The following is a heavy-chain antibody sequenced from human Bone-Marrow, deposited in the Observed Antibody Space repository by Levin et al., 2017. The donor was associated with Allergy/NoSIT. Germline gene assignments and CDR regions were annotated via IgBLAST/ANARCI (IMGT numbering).Heavy chain of an antibody. CDR1: EDTFNTYA. CDR2: IVPIFHIT. D-gene: IGHD2-15*01. J-gene: IGHJ6*02. V-gene: IGHV1-69*10. CDR3: AKDPSYCSGGSCYLIQDSSYYGMDV. Sequence: SVKVSCKTSEDTFNTYAFTWVRQAPGQGLEWMGGIVPIFHITDYAQKFRDRVTITADKSSSTVYMELSSLRSDDSAVYYCAKDPSYCSGGSCYLIQDSSYYGMDVWGPGTTVTVSS.